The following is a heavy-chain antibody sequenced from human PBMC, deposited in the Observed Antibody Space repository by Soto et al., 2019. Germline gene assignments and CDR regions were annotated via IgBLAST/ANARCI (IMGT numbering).Heavy chain of an antibody. Sequence: EVQVVVSGGGLVQPGGSLRLSCAASGFIFSNHWMTWVRQVPGKGLEWVANINQDGSDQYYLDSVKGRFTISRDNAKNSLFLQMNSLRVEDTAVYYCATSMRHTLDPRGQGTLVTVSS. CDR3: ATSMRHTLDP. V-gene: IGHV3-7*01. D-gene: IGHD2-8*01. CDR2: INQDGSDQ. J-gene: IGHJ5*02. CDR1: GFIFSNHW.